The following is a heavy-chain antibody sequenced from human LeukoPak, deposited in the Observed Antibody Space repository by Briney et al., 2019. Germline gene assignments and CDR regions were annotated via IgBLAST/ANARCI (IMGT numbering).Heavy chain of an antibody. Sequence: ASVKVSCKASGYIFTGYWIHWVRQAPGQGLEWMGFINPNSGNTNYPQKFQGRVTMTRDTSISTAYMELSSLTSDDTAVYYCAREMRPATTTLVAYWGQGTLVTVSS. CDR1: GYIFTGYW. V-gene: IGHV1-2*02. J-gene: IGHJ4*02. CDR2: INPNSGNT. D-gene: IGHD1-1*01. CDR3: AREMRPATTTLVAY.